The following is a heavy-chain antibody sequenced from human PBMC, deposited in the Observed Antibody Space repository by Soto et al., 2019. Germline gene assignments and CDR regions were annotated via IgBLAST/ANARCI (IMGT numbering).Heavy chain of an antibody. D-gene: IGHD3-10*01. CDR3: AREGFGDGYNLGHYGMDV. CDR1: GYTFTSYG. Sequence: QVQLVQSGAEVKKPGASVKVSCKASGYTFTSYGISWVRQTPGQGLEWMGWISAYNGNTNYAQKLQGRVTMTTDTSTSTAYMELRSLRSDDTAVYYCAREGFGDGYNLGHYGMDVWGQGTTVTVSS. CDR2: ISAYNGNT. J-gene: IGHJ6*02. V-gene: IGHV1-18*04.